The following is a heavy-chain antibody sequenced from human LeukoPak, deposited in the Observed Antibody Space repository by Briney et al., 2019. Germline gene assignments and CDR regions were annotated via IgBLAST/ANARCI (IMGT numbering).Heavy chain of an antibody. CDR3: ASQAWAGSYYYYMDV. CDR2: MNPNRGNT. J-gene: IGHJ6*03. D-gene: IGHD3-16*01. CDR1: GYTFTSYD. V-gene: IGHV1-8*01. Sequence: GASVKVSCKASGYTFTSYDINWVRQATGQGLEWMGWMNPNRGNTGYAQKFQGRVTMTRNTSISTAYMELSSLRSEDTAVYYCASQAWAGSYYYYMDVWGKGTTVTVSS.